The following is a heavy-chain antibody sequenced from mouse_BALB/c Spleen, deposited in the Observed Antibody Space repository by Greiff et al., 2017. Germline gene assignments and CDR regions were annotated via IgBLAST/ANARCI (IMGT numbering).Heavy chain of an antibody. CDR3: EFMSTTTGPFDY. CDR2: INSNGGST. D-gene: IGHD2-4*01. Sequence: DVKLVESGGGLVQPGGSLKLSCAASGFTFSSYGMSWVRQTPDKRLELVATINSNGGSTYYPDSVKGRFTISRDNAKNTLYLQMSSLKSEDTAMYYCEFMSTTTGPFDYWGQGTLVTVSA. J-gene: IGHJ3*01. V-gene: IGHV5-6-3*01. CDR1: GFTFSSYG.